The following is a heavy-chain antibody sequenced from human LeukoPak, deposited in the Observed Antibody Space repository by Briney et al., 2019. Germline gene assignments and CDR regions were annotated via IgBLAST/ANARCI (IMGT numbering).Heavy chain of an antibody. Sequence: PGGSLRLSCAASGFTFTTYWMHWVRQAPGKGLVWVSHINSDGSITSYADSVKGRFTISRDNAKNTLYLQMNSLRAEDTAVYHCAKGFYCSSTSCYFEYWGQGTLVTVSS. CDR3: AKGFYCSSTSCYFEY. J-gene: IGHJ4*02. CDR2: INSDGSIT. CDR1: GFTFTTYW. D-gene: IGHD2-2*01. V-gene: IGHV3-74*01.